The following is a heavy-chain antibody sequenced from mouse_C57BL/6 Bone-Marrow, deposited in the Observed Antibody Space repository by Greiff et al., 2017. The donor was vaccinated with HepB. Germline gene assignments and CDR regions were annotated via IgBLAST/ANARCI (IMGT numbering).Heavy chain of an antibody. D-gene: IGHD2-4*01. Sequence: VQLQQSGPVLVKPGASVKMSCKASGYTFTDYYMNWVKQSHGKSLEWIGVINPYNGGTSYNQKFKGKDTLTVDKSSSTAYMELNSLTSEDSAVYYCARDYYDSFAYWGQGTLVTVSA. J-gene: IGHJ3*01. V-gene: IGHV1-19*01. CDR3: ARDYYDSFAY. CDR1: GYTFTDYY. CDR2: INPYNGGT.